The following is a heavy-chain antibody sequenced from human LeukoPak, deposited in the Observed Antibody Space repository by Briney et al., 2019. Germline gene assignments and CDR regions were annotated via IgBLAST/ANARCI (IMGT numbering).Heavy chain of an antibody. D-gene: IGHD6-19*01. CDR3: AKDNRRYYTSGPNPDSLH. CDR1: GFIFNNYA. Sequence: PGGSLRLSCAGSGFIFNNYAMYWVRQPPGKGLEWVSGISWNSGSIDYADSVKGRFTISRDNAKNSLYLQMNSLRVEDTAFYYCAKDNRRYYTSGPNPDSLHWGQGALVTVSS. CDR2: ISWNSGSI. J-gene: IGHJ4*02. V-gene: IGHV3-9*01.